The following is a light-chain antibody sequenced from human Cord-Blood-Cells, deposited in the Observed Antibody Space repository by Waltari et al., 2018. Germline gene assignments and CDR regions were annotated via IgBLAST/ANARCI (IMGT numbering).Light chain of an antibody. J-gene: IGKJ4*01. V-gene: IGKV1-33*01. CDR1: QHISNY. Sequence: DIQMTQSPPPLSASVGARVYNPCQASQHISNYLNWYQQKPGNAPKLLIYDASNLETGVPSRFSGSGSGTDFTFTISSLQPEDIATYYCQQYDNLRLTFGGGTKVEIK. CDR2: DAS. CDR3: QQYDNLRLT.